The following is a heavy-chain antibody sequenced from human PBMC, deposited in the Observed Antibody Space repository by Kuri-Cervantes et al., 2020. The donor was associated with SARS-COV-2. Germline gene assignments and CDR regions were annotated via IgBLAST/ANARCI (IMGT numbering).Heavy chain of an antibody. J-gene: IGHJ6*02. D-gene: IGHD3-10*01. CDR3: ASLWFPGTNYYYYYGMDV. CDR2: ISAYNGNT. Sequence: ASVKVSCKASGYTFTSYGISWVRQAPGQGLEWMGWISAYNGNTNYAQKLQGRVTMTTDTSTSTAYMELRSLRSDDTAVYYCASLWFPGTNYYYYYGMDVWGQGTTVTVSS. V-gene: IGHV1-18*01. CDR1: GYTFTSYG.